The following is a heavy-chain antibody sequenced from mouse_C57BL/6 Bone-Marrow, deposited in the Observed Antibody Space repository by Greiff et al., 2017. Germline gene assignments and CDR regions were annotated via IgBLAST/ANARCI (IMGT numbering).Heavy chain of an antibody. CDR3: TLNWDWFAY. Sequence: VQLQQSGAELVRPGASVKLSCTASGFNITDDYMHWVKQRPEQGLEWIGWIDPENGDTEYASKFQGKATITADTSSNTAYLQLSSLTSEDTAVYYCTLNWDWFAYWGQGTLVTVSA. V-gene: IGHV14-4*01. J-gene: IGHJ3*01. CDR2: IDPENGDT. D-gene: IGHD4-1*01. CDR1: GFNITDDY.